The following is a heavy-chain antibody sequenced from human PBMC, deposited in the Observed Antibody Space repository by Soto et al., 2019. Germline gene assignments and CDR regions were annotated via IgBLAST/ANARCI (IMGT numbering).Heavy chain of an antibody. V-gene: IGHV4-39*01. D-gene: IGHD5-18*01. J-gene: IGHJ4*02. CDR1: DGNISSSNYY. CDR3: ATSYSDVY. CDR2: IYYSGST. Sequence: PSETLSLTSTVSDGNISSSNYYQGLIRQPPGKGLEWIGSIYYSGSTYHNPSLKSRVIISVDTSKNQFSLDLTSVSAADTAVYYCATSYSDVYWGQGTLVTVSS.